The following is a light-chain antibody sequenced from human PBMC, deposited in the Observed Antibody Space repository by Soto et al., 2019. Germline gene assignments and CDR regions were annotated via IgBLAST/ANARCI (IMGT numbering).Light chain of an antibody. CDR2: AAS. Sequence: DIVLTQSTGTLSLSPGERATLSCGASQSISSRHLAWYQQKPGQAPRLLIYAASTRATDLPDKFSGSGSGADFTLNISRLEPEDFAVYYCQHYDTSLRTFGPGTKVDIK. CDR3: QHYDTSLRT. V-gene: IGKV3-20*01. CDR1: QSISSRH. J-gene: IGKJ1*01.